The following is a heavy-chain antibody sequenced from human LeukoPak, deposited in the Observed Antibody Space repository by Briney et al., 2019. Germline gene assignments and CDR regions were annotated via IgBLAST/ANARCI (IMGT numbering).Heavy chain of an antibody. J-gene: IGHJ4*02. D-gene: IGHD3-16*02. CDR2: INHSGST. V-gene: IGHV4-34*01. CDR3: ARGARPEVEGLRLGELSTPIYFDY. Sequence: SETLSLTCAVYGGSFSGYYWSWFRQPPGKGLEWFGEINHSGSTNYNPSLKSRVTISVDTSKNQFSLKLSSVTAADTAVYYCARGARPEVEGLRLGELSTPIYFDYWGQGTLVTVSS. CDR1: GGSFSGYY.